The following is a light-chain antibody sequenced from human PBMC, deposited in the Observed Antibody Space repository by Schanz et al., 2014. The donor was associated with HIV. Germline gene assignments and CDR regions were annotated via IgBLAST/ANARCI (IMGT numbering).Light chain of an antibody. Sequence: EIVMTQFPATLSVSPGERATLSCRASQSVTTDLAWFQQKPGQAPRLLIYDASKRATGIPARFSGSGSGTDFSLTISSLQPEDFATYYCQQANTFPLTFGPGTKVDIK. CDR1: QSVTTD. V-gene: IGKV3D-15*01. CDR3: QQANTFPLT. CDR2: DAS. J-gene: IGKJ3*01.